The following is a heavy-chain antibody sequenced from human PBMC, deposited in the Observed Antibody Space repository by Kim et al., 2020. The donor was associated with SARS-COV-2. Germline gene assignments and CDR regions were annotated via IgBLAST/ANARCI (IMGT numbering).Heavy chain of an antibody. CDR1: GFTVSSNY. CDR3: ARELGDGYNTFGS. Sequence: GGSLRLSCAASGFTVSSNYMSWVRQAPGKGLEWVSVIYSGGSTYYADSVKGRFTISRDNSKNTLYLQMNSLRAEDTAVYYCARELGDGYNTFGSWGQGTLVTVSS. J-gene: IGHJ5*02. V-gene: IGHV3-66*01. D-gene: IGHD3-16*01. CDR2: IYSGGST.